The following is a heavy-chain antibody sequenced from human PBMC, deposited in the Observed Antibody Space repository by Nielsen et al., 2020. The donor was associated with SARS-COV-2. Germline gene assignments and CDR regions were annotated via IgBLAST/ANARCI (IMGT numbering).Heavy chain of an antibody. V-gene: IGHV2-70*01. CDR2: IDWDDDK. CDR3: ARIRDTRTLFFDY. Sequence: TLSLTCAVYGGSFSGYYWSWIRQPPGKALEWLALIDWDDDKYYSTSLKTRLTISKDTSKNQVVLTMTNMDPVDTATYYCARIRDTRTLFFDYWGQGTLVTVSS. D-gene: IGHD5-18*01. J-gene: IGHJ4*02. CDR1: GGSFSGYY.